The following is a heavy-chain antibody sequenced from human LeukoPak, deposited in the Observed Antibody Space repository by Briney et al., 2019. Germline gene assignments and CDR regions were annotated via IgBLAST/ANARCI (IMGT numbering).Heavy chain of an antibody. CDR1: GGSFSGYY. CDR3: ARRKAGIAAAGDNWFDP. D-gene: IGHD6-13*01. J-gene: IGHJ5*02. V-gene: IGHV4-34*01. CDR2: INHSGST. Sequence: PSETLSLTCAVYGGSFSGYYWSWIRQPPGKGLEWIGEINHSGSTNYNPSLKSRVTISVDTSKNQFSLKLSSVTAADTAVYYCARRKAGIAAAGDNWFDPWGQGTLVTVSS.